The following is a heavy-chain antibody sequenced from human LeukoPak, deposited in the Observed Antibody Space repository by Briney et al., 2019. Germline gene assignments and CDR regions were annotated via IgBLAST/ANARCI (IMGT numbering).Heavy chain of an antibody. D-gene: IGHD6-13*01. J-gene: IGHJ6*02. CDR1: GGSFSGYY. CDR2: INHSGST. Sequence: SETLSLTCAGYGGSFSGYYWSWIRQPPGKGLEWIGEINHSGSTSYNPSLKSRVTISVDTSKNQFSLKLSSVTAADTAVYYCARGTSSWYRYYYYYYGMDVWGQGTTVTVSS. V-gene: IGHV4-34*01. CDR3: ARGTSSWYRYYYYYYGMDV.